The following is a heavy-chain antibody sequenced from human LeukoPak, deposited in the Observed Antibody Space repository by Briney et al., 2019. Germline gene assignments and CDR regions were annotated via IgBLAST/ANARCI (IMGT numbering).Heavy chain of an antibody. CDR3: ARDRKYYDSSGHDAFDI. Sequence: SETLSLTCTVSGGSISSGGYYWSWIRQHPGKGLEWIGYVYYSVSTYYNPSLKSRVTISVDTSKNQFSLKLSSVTAADTAVYYCARDRKYYDSSGHDAFDIWGQGTMVTVSS. CDR2: VYYSVST. V-gene: IGHV4-31*03. CDR1: GGSISSGGYY. D-gene: IGHD3-22*01. J-gene: IGHJ3*02.